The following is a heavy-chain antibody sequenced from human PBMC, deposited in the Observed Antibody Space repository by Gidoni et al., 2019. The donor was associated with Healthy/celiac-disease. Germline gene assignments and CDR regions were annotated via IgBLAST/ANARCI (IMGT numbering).Heavy chain of an antibody. J-gene: IGHJ4*02. V-gene: IGHV3-43D*04. CDR3: AKGKGYSYGPSYYFDY. Sequence: EVQLVESGGVVVQPGGSLRRSCAAYGFTFADYAMHWFSQAPGKGLEWFSLISWYGGSTYYADSVKGRFTISRDNSKNSLYLQMNSLRAEDTALYYCAKGKGYSYGPSYYFDYWGQGTLVTVSS. CDR1: GFTFADYA. CDR2: ISWYGGST. D-gene: IGHD5-18*01.